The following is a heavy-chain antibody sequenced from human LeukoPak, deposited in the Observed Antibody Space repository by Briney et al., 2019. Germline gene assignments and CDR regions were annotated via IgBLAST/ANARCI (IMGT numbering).Heavy chain of an antibody. CDR1: GFTFSSYW. CDR3: ARSSFGTYKLSDY. CDR2: IKSDGSST. D-gene: IGHD3-10*01. V-gene: IGHV3-74*01. Sequence: GGSQRLSCAPSGFTFSSYWMHWARQAPGEGLVWLSRIKSDGSSTSYEDSVKGRFTISRDNAKNTLYLQMNSLRAEDTAVYYCARSSFGTYKLSDYWGQRRLVTVSS. J-gene: IGHJ4*02.